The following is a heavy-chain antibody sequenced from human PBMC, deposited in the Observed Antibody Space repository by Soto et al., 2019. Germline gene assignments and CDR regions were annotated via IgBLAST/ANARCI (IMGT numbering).Heavy chain of an antibody. D-gene: IGHD3-10*01. J-gene: IGHJ6*02. CDR1: GCSISSGGYY. V-gene: IGHV4-31*03. CDR2: IYYSGST. Sequence: PSETLSLTCTVSGCSISSGGYYWSWIRQHPGKGLEWIGYIYYSGSTYYNPSLKSRVTISVDTSKNQFSLKLSSVTAADTAVYYCARYLRFGDDYYGMYVCGQVTTVLVSS. CDR3: ARYLRFGDDYYGMYV.